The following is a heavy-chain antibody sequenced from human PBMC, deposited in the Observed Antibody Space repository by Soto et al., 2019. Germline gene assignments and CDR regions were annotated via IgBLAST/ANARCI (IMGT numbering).Heavy chain of an antibody. CDR2: IYYSGST. J-gene: IGHJ4*02. CDR1: GGSISSYY. V-gene: IGHV4-59*01. D-gene: IGHD6-13*01. Sequence: SETLSLTCTVSGGSISSYYWSWIRQPPGKGLEWIGYIYYSGSTNYNPSLKSRVTISGDTSKNQCSLERSSVTAADTAVYYCVGGGDIAAAGPYFDYWGQGTLVTVS. CDR3: VGGGDIAAAGPYFDY.